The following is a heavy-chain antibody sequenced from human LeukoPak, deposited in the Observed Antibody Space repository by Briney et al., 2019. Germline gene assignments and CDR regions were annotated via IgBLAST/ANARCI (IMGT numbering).Heavy chain of an antibody. V-gene: IGHV3-15*01. J-gene: IGHJ4*02. D-gene: IGHD3-22*01. CDR1: GFTFSNAW. CDR3: TTWYYYDSSGFDY. Sequence: GGSLRLSCAASGFTFSNAWMSWLRQAPGKGLDWFGRIKSNTDGGTTYYAAPVKGRFTISREDSKNTLYLQMNSLKTEDTAVYYCTTWYYYDSSGFDYWGQGTLVTVSS. CDR2: IKSNTDGGTT.